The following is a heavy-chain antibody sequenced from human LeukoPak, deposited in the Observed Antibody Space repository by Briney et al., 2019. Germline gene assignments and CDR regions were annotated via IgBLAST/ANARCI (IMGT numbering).Heavy chain of an antibody. CDR1: GYSFTTYW. CDR2: IYPGDSDT. D-gene: IGHD6-19*01. Sequence: GASLQISCEGSGYSFTTYWIGWVRQMPGKGLEWMGIIYPGDSDTRYSPSFQGQVTISADRSISTAYLQWSSLRASDTAMYYCARPTRGWSSFDYWGQGTLVTVSS. CDR3: ARPTRGWSSFDY. J-gene: IGHJ4*02. V-gene: IGHV5-51*01.